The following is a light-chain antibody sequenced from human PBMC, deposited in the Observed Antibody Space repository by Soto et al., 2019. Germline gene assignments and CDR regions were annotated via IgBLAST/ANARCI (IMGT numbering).Light chain of an antibody. Sequence: DIQMTQSPSSVSASAGDSVNITCRASQGLTTWLAWYQQKPGKASKLLIYAASSLQSGVPSRFSGSGSGTDFTLTISSLQPEDFATYYCQQANSFPYTFGQGTKLEIK. CDR1: QGLTTW. V-gene: IGKV1-12*01. CDR2: AAS. CDR3: QQANSFPYT. J-gene: IGKJ2*01.